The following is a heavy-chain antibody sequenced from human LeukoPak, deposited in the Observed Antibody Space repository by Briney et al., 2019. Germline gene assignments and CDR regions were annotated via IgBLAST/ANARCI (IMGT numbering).Heavy chain of an antibody. V-gene: IGHV1-2*02. D-gene: IGHD4-17*01. Sequence: SVKVSCKASGYTFTGYYIQWVRQAPGQGLECMGWINPNIGGTNYAQKFQGRITMTRDTSSSTVYMDLSSLTSDDTAVYFRARASGSGDYSAFDMWGQGTMVTVSS. CDR2: INPNIGGT. CDR3: ARASGSGDYSAFDM. CDR1: GYTFTGYY. J-gene: IGHJ3*02.